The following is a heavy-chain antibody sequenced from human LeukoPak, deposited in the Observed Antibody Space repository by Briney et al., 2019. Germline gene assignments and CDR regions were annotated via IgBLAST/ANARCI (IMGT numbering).Heavy chain of an antibody. V-gene: IGHV4-39*01. CDR3: ALYYYDSSGYSNWFDP. Sequence: SETLSLTCAVSGGSISSSSYYWGWIRQPPGKGLEWIGNIYYSGSSYYNPSLKSRVTISVDTSKNQFSLKLSSVTAADTAVYYCALYYYDSSGYSNWFDPWGQGTLVTVSS. CDR1: GGSISSSSYY. CDR2: IYYSGSS. D-gene: IGHD3-22*01. J-gene: IGHJ5*02.